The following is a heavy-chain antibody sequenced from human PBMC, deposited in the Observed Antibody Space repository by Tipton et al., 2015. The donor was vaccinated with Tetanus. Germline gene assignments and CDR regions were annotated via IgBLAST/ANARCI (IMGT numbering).Heavy chain of an antibody. CDR2: ISYSGST. CDR3: ARHGGSGYCSNGVCYVGAFDI. CDR1: GASIANGGFY. Sequence: TLSLTCTISGASIANGGFYYNWIRQHPGKGLEWIGFISYSGSTYYNPSLKSRVTMSVDTSKNQFSLKLSSVTAADTAVYYCARHGGSGYCSNGVCYVGAFDIWGQGTMVTVSS. J-gene: IGHJ3*02. D-gene: IGHD2-8*01. V-gene: IGHV4-31*03.